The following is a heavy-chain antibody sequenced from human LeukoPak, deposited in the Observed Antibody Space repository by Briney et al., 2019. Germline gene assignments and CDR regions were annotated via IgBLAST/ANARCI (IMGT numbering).Heavy chain of an antibody. D-gene: IGHD3-22*01. CDR3: ARVAYYYDSSGYMAFDI. V-gene: IGHV6-1*01. J-gene: IGHJ3*02. CDR2: TYYRSKWYN. Sequence: SQTLSLTCAISGDSVSSNSWNWIRQSPSRGLEWLGRTYYRSKWYNDYAVSVRGRTTINPDTAKNQFSLQLNSVTPEDTAVYYCARVAYYYDSSGYMAFDIWGQGTMVTVSS. CDR1: GDSVSSNS.